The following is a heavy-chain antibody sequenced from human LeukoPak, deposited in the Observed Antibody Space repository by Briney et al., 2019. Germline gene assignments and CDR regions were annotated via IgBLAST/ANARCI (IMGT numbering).Heavy chain of an antibody. Sequence: GRSLRLSCAASGFTFDDYAMHWVRQAPGKGLEWVASINEDGSTKWYVDSVKGRFTVSRDNAKNSLHLQVNSLRVDDTAVYYCARDYSNARDYWGQGTLVIVSS. CDR2: INEDGSTK. J-gene: IGHJ4*02. CDR3: ARDYSNARDY. V-gene: IGHV3-7*01. D-gene: IGHD2-21*01. CDR1: GFTFDDYA.